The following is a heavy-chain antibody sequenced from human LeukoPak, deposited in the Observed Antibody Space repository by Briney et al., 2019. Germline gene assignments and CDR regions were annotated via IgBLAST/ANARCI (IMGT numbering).Heavy chain of an antibody. CDR1: GFTFSSYW. V-gene: IGHV3-7*01. D-gene: IGHD3-22*01. Sequence: PGGSLRLSCAASGFTFSSYWMSWVRQAPGKGLEGVANKKQDGSEKYYVDSVKGRFTISRDNAKNSLYLQMNSLRAEDTAVYYCAGDLYRIVVVPHYFDYWGQGTLVTVSS. CDR3: AGDLYRIVVVPHYFDY. CDR2: KKQDGSEK. J-gene: IGHJ4*02.